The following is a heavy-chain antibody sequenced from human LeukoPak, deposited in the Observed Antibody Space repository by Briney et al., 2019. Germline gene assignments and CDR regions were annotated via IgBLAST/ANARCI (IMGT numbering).Heavy chain of an antibody. Sequence: ASVKVSCKVSGYTLTELSMHWVRQAPGKGLEWVGGFDPEDGETIYAQKFQGRVTMTEDTSTDTAYMELSSLRSEDTAVYYCATGLAISSWPSLDYCGQGTLVTVSS. CDR3: ATGLAISSWPSLDY. CDR2: FDPEDGET. V-gene: IGHV1-24*01. J-gene: IGHJ4*02. CDR1: GYTLTELS. D-gene: IGHD6-13*01.